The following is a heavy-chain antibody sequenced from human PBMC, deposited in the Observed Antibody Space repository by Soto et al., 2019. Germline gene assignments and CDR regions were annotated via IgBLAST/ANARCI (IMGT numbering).Heavy chain of an antibody. Sequence: PSETLSLTCTVSGGSISSGGYYWSWIRQHPGKGLEWIGYIYYSGSTYYNPSLKSRVTISVDTSKNQFSLKLSSVTAADTAVYYCARYYNSSSWYLAYYYYGMDVWGQGTTVTVSS. CDR3: ARYYNSSSWYLAYYYYGMDV. V-gene: IGHV4-31*03. CDR2: IYYSGST. CDR1: GGSISSGGYY. D-gene: IGHD6-13*01. J-gene: IGHJ6*02.